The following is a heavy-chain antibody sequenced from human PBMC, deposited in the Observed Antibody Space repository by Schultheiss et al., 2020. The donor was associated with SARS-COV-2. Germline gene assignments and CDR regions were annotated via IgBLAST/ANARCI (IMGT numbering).Heavy chain of an antibody. V-gene: IGHV3-20*04. Sequence: GESLKISCAASGFTFSSYAMHWVRQAPGKGLEWVSGINWNGGSTGYADSVKGRFTISRDNAKNTLYLQMNSLRAEDTAVYYCARDLAVSGSSPVDYWGQGTLVTVSS. CDR1: GFTFSSYA. CDR3: ARDLAVSGSSPVDY. J-gene: IGHJ4*02. D-gene: IGHD1-26*01. CDR2: INWNGGST.